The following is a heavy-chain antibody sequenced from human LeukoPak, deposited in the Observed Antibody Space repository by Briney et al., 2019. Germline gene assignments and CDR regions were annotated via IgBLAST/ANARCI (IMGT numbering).Heavy chain of an antibody. J-gene: IGHJ4*02. CDR1: GYTFTSYY. V-gene: IGHV1-69*13. CDR2: IIPIFGTA. CDR3: ARDRDYYDSSGYYGY. D-gene: IGHD3-22*01. Sequence: SVKVSCKASGYTFTSYYMHWVRQAPGQGLEWMGGIIPIFGTANYAQKFQGRVTITADESTSTAYMELSSLRSEDTAVYYCARDRDYYDSSGYYGYWGQGTLVTVSS.